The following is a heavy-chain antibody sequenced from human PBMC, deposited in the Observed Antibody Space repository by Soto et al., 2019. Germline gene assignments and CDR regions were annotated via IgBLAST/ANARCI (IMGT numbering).Heavy chain of an antibody. D-gene: IGHD6-6*01. Sequence: EVQLLESGGGLVQPGGSLRLSCAASGFTFSSYAMSWVRQAPGKGLEWVSAISVSGGTTYYADSVKGRFTISRDNSKNTLYLQMSSLRAEDTAVYYCAKDIAGRPFGAQNAYWGQGTLVTVSS. CDR1: GFTFSSYA. CDR2: ISVSGGTT. J-gene: IGHJ4*02. V-gene: IGHV3-23*01. CDR3: AKDIAGRPFGAQNAY.